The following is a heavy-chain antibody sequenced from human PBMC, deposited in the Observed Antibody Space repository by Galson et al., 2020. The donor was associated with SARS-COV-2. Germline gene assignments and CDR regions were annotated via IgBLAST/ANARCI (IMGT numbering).Heavy chain of an antibody. D-gene: IGHD3-3*01. J-gene: IGHJ4*02. CDR3: TRDDFWSGYDDY. CDR1: GFTFGDYA. CDR2: IKSKAYGGTT. Sequence: GGSLRLSCTASGFTFGDYAMSWFRQAPGKGLEWVGFIKSKAYGGTTEYAASVKGRFTISRDDSKSIAYLQMNSLKTEDTAVYYCTRDDFWSGYDDYWGQGTLVTVSS. V-gene: IGHV3-49*03.